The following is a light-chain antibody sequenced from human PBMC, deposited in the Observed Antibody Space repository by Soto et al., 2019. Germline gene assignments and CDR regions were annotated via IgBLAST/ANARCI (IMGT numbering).Light chain of an antibody. J-gene: IGKJ4*01. CDR1: QSINIY. CDR2: DAS. Sequence: EIVLTQSPATLSLSPGERATLSCRASQSINIYLAWYQQKPGQAPRLLIHDASNRATGIPARFSGSGSGTAFTLTIAGLEPEDFAVYYCQQRNSWPLTFGGGTTVEIK. V-gene: IGKV3-11*01. CDR3: QQRNSWPLT.